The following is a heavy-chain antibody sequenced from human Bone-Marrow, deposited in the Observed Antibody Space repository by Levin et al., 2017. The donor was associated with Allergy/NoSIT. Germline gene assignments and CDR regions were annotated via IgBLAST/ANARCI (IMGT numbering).Heavy chain of an antibody. Sequence: GGSLRLSCAASGFTVSSNYMSWVRQAPGKGLEWVSVIYSCGSTYYADSVKGRFTISRDNSKNTLYLQMNSLRAEDTAVYYCARGHCSGGSCYSNWFDPWGQGTLVTVSS. J-gene: IGHJ5*02. CDR1: GFTVSSNY. CDR3: ARGHCSGGSCYSNWFDP. CDR2: IYSCGST. V-gene: IGHV3-66*03. D-gene: IGHD2-15*01.